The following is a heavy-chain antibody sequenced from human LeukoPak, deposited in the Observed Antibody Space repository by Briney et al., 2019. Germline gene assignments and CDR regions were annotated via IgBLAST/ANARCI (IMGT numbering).Heavy chain of an antibody. D-gene: IGHD4-11*01. V-gene: IGHV1-69*13. J-gene: IGHJ6*03. CDR3: AIPRLQWYYYMDV. CDR2: IIPLFGTA. Sequence: GASVKVSCRPSGYTFTDYYIHWVRQAPGQGLEWMGGIIPLFGTANYPQKFQGRVTIAADESTSTAYMELSSLRSEDTAVYYCAIPRLQWYYYMDVWGRGTTVTVSS. CDR1: GYTFTDYY.